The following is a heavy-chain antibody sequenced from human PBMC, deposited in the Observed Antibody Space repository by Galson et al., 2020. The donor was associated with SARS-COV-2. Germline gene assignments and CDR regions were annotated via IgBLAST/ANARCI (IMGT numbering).Heavy chain of an antibody. J-gene: IGHJ2*01. Sequence: GGSLRLSCAASGFTFRDHNMNWVRQAPGKGLEWVSSIAGGGAYIHYADSMKGRFTISRDNAKNSVYLQLNSLRDEDTAVYYCARDKGSGFQMHWDFDLWGRGTLVSVSS. CDR3: ARDKGSGFQMHWDFDL. V-gene: IGHV3-21*01. D-gene: IGHD3-22*01. CDR2: IAGGGAYI. CDR1: GFTFRDHN.